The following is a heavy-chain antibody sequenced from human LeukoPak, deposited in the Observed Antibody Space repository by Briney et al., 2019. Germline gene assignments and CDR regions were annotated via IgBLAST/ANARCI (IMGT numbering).Heavy chain of an antibody. Sequence: SQTLSLTCAISGDRVSSNSAAWNWIRQSPWRGLEWLGKRYYSSQSYDTYAIFGESRISINPDTSKKQYILQLNSVTPEDTAIYYCARSGSRGWIDHWGQGTLFTVSS. CDR3: ARSGSRGWIDH. D-gene: IGHD6-19*01. CDR2: RYYSSQSYD. CDR1: GDRVSSNSAA. J-gene: IGHJ4*02. V-gene: IGHV6-1*01.